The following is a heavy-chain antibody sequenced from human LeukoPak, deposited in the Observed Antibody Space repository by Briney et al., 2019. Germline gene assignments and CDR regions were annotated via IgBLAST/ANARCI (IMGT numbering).Heavy chain of an antibody. J-gene: IGHJ6*02. CDR1: GGSISNSSYY. D-gene: IGHD6-19*01. CDR2: INDRGST. V-gene: IGHV4-61*05. CDR3: VRDSRYGRGWFEDGLDF. Sequence: PSETLSLTCTVSGGSISNSSYYWGWIRQPPGQGLEWLGHINDRGSTNYNPSLQGRVTISIDTSKNQFSLKVNSVTAADTAVYYCVRDSRYGRGWFEDGLDFWGQGTTVTVSS.